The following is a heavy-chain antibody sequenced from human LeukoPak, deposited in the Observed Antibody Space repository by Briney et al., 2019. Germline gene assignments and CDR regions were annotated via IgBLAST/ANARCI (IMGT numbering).Heavy chain of an antibody. D-gene: IGHD3-3*01. J-gene: IGHJ6*04. V-gene: IGHV1-18*01. CDR3: ARSPPVFAVITLDF. CDR1: GYSFTSFG. CDR2: ISAYTGNR. Sequence: ASVKVSCKASGYSFTSFGISWVRQAPGQGLEWLGWISAYTGNRKHAQRVQGRVSLTTDTSTSTAYMELGSLGPEDTAVYYCARSPPVFAVITLDFWGKGTTVIVSS.